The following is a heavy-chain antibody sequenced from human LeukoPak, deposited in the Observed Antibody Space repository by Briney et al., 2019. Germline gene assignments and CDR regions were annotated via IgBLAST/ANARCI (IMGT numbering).Heavy chain of an antibody. V-gene: IGHV4-59*01. CDR1: GGSISSYY. D-gene: IGHD6-6*01. J-gene: IGHJ6*03. Sequence: SETLSLTCTVSGGSISSYYWSWIRQPPGKGLEWIGYIYYSGSTNYNPSLKSRVTISVDTSKNQFSLKLSSVTAADTAVYYCARVGDIAARPNYYYYMDVWGKGTTVTVSS. CDR3: ARVGDIAARPNYYYYMDV. CDR2: IYYSGST.